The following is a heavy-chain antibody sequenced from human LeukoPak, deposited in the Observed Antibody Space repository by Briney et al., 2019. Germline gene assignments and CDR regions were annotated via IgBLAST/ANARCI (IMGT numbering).Heavy chain of an antibody. V-gene: IGHV3-30*18. J-gene: IGHJ4*02. CDR2: ISYDGSSK. CDR3: AKEDGGSYYSFDY. D-gene: IGHD1-26*01. Sequence: GRSLRLSCAASGFTFSSYGMHWVRQAPGKGLEWVAVISYDGSSKYYVDSAKGRFTISRDNSKNTLYLQMNSLRAEDTAVYYCAKEDGGSYYSFDYWGQGTLVTVS. CDR1: GFTFSSYG.